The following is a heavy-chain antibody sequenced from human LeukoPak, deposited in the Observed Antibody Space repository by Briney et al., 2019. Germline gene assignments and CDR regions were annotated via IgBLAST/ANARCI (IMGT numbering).Heavy chain of an antibody. CDR1: GFTFDDYD. CDR3: AKAWFGERSGGGFDY. V-gene: IGHV3-43*02. CDR2: ISGDGGST. D-gene: IGHD3-10*01. Sequence: GGSLRLSCAASGFTFDDYDIHWVRQAPGKGLEWVSLISGDGGSTYYADSVKGRFTISRDNSKKSLYLQMNSLRTEDTSLYYWAKAWFGERSGGGFDYWGQGTLVTVSS. J-gene: IGHJ4*02.